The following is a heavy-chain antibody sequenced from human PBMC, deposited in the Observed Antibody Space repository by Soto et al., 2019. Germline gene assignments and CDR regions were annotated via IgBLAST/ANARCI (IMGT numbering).Heavy chain of an antibody. J-gene: IGHJ6*02. CDR2: IESGGST. Sequence: PGGSLRLSCNASGFTVSSTYMSWVRQAPGMGLEWVAVIESGGSTHYADSVKGRFTISRDNAKNSLYLQMSSLRAEDTAVYYCARDRGGYDRLYYYHGMDVWGQGTTVTVSS. D-gene: IGHD5-12*01. CDR3: ARDRGGYDRLYYYHGMDV. V-gene: IGHV3-53*01. CDR1: GFTVSSTY.